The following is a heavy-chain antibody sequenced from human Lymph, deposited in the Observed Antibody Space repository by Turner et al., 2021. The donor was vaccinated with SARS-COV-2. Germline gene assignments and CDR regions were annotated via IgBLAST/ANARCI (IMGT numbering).Heavy chain of an antibody. J-gene: IGHJ4*02. CDR1: GSTFSTDS. D-gene: IGHD4-17*01. CDR2: ISSSSSYI. CDR3: ARDIPTTADYFDY. Sequence: EVQPVASGGGLVKPGGSLRLSCVASGSTFSTDSMNWVRQAPGKGLEWISSISSSSSYIYYADSVKGRFTIARDDAKNSLYLQMNSLRAEDTAVYYCARDIPTTADYFDYWGQGTLVTVSS. V-gene: IGHV3-21*01.